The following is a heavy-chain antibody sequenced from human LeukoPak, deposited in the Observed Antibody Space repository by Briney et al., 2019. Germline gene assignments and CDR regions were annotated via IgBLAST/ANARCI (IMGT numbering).Heavy chain of an antibody. CDR3: ARDFQSSY. V-gene: IGHV3-7*01. J-gene: IGHJ4*02. CDR2: INADGSEK. Sequence: GSLRLSCEASGFTFSNYWMIWLRQAPGKGLEWVANINADGSEKNYVDSVMGRFTISRDNAKNSLYLQMNSLRAEDTAVYYCARDFQSSYWGQGSLVTVSS. CDR1: GFTFSNYW.